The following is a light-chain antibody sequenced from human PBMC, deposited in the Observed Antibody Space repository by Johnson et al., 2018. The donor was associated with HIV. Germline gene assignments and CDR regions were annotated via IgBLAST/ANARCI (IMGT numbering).Light chain of an antibody. V-gene: IGLV1-51*01. CDR1: SSNIGNNY. J-gene: IGLJ1*01. CDR2: DNN. Sequence: QSVLTQPPSVSAAPGQTVTISCSGSSSNIGNNYVSWYQQLPGTVPKLLIYDNNKRPSGIPDRFSGSKSGTSATLGITGLQTGDEADYYRGTWDSGLGAVYVFGPGTKVTVL. CDR3: GTWDSGLGAVYV.